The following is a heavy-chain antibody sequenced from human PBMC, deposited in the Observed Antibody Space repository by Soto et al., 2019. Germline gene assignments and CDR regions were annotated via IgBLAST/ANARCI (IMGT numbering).Heavy chain of an antibody. D-gene: IGHD2-2*01. CDR2: IYPGDSDT. J-gene: IGHJ5*02. CDR1: GYSFTSYW. CDR3: AKDPWRYQLLLGYRPAWFDP. V-gene: IGHV5-51*01. Sequence: PGESLKISCKGSGYSFTSYWIGWVRQMPGKGLEWMGIIYPGDSDTRYSPSFQGQVTISADKSISTAYLQMNSLRAEDTAVYYCAKDPWRYQLLLGYRPAWFDPWGQGTLVTVSS.